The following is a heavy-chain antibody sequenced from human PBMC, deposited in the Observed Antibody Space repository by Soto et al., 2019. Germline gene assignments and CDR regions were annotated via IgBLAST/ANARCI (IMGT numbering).Heavy chain of an antibody. J-gene: IGHJ6*02. CDR2: IYFGGST. V-gene: IGHV4-39*01. Sequence: SETLSLTCTVSGVSISSSSYYWGWIRQPPGKGLEWIGSIYFGGSTFYNPSLKSRVTISVDTSKNQFPLRLSPVTAADAAVYYWTNTDYCCYGMDVWGQGTTVTVSS. D-gene: IGHD2-8*01. CDR3: TNTDYCCYGMDV. CDR1: GVSISSSSYY.